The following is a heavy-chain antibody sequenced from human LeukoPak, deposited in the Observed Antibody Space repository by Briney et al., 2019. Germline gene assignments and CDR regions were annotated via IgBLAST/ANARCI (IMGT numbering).Heavy chain of an antibody. Sequence: PGGSLRLSCAAAGLTFSSYEMYWVRQAPGKGLEWVSYISSSGSTIYYADSVKGRFTISRDNAKNTLYLRMDSLRAEDTAIYYCVPPAAGLRRTISTEDFQHWGPGTLVTVSS. CDR3: VPPAAGLRRTISTEDFQH. V-gene: IGHV3-48*03. CDR1: GLTFSSYE. CDR2: ISSSGSTI. J-gene: IGHJ1*01. D-gene: IGHD6-13*01.